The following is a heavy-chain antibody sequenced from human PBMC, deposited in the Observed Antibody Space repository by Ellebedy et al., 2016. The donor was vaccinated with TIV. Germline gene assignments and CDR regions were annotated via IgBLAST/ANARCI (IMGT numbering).Heavy chain of an antibody. J-gene: IGHJ4*02. D-gene: IGHD2-21*02. CDR2: IGLDGIEK. CDR3: ERDGTVTAPFSFDY. Sequence: GESLKISCAASGFTFSIHWMTWVRQAPGKGLEWVAHIGLDGIEKSYVDSVKGRFTVSRDKAKNSLYLQMNSLRAEDTAVYYCERDGTVTAPFSFDYWGQGTLVTVSS. V-gene: IGHV3-7*01. CDR1: GFTFSIHW.